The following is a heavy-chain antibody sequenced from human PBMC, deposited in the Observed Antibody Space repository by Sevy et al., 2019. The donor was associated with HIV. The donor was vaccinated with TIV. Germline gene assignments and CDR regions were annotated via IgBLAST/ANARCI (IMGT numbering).Heavy chain of an antibody. CDR2: ISSSGSIT. D-gene: IGHD3-16*01. CDR3: ASERLGGFHTSLDY. V-gene: IGHV3-48*03. Sequence: GGSLRLSCAASGFTFSSYEMNWVRQAPGKGLEWVAYISSSGSITYYADSVKGRFTISRDNAKNSLFLQMKSLGAEDTSIEYCASERLGGFHTSLDYWGQGTLVTVSS. J-gene: IGHJ4*02. CDR1: GFTFSSYE.